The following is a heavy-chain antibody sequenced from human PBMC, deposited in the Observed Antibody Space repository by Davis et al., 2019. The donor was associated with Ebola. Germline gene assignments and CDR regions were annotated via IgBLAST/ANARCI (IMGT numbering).Heavy chain of an antibody. CDR2: VSGNNGKT. J-gene: IGHJ3*02. CDR3: AREIGVAVPGVMKDAFDI. Sequence: ASVKVPCKASGYSFTHYSFSWVRQAPGQGLEWMGWVSGNNGKTDYAQKFQGRVTMTTDTSTSTAYMELRSLTSDDTAVYYCAREIGVAVPGVMKDAFDIWGQGTVVTVSS. V-gene: IGHV1-18*01. CDR1: GYSFTHYS. D-gene: IGHD2-2*01.